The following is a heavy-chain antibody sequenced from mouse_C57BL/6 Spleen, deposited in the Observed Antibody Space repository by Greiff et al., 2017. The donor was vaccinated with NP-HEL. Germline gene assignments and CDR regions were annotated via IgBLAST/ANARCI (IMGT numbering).Heavy chain of an antibody. Sequence: VQLQQSGPELVKPGASVKISCKASGYTFTDFYMTWVKQSHGKSLEWIGDINPNNGGTSYNQKFKGKATLTVDKSSSTAYMELRSLTSEDSAVYYCASSYGSSYWYFDVWGTGTTVTVSS. V-gene: IGHV1-26*01. J-gene: IGHJ1*03. D-gene: IGHD1-1*01. CDR2: INPNNGGT. CDR1: GYTFTDFY. CDR3: ASSYGSSYWYFDV.